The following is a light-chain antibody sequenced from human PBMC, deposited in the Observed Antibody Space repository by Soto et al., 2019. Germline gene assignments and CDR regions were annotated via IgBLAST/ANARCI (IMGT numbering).Light chain of an antibody. CDR1: SSNVGGNP. J-gene: IGLJ1*01. CDR3: ASWDDSLNGPV. CDR2: TNT. V-gene: IGLV1-44*01. Sequence: QSVLTQPPSASGTPGQRVTISCSGSSSNVGGNPVNWYQHVPTTAPKLLIYTNTQRPSGVPDRFSGSKSGTSASLAISGLQSEDEADYYCASWDDSLNGPVLGNGTKFT.